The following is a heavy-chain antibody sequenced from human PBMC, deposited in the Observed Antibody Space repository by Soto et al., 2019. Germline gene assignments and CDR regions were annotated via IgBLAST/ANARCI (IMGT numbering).Heavy chain of an antibody. CDR2: IYYSGGT. Sequence: QAQLQESVPGLVKPSETLSLTCTVSGDSSSSDYWSWIRQPPGKGLEWIGYIYYSGGTNYNPSLKSRVTISIDRSKRQVSLQLNSVTAADTAVYYCAGHRKTAMVFESWGQGTRVAVSS. CDR3: AGHRKTAMVFES. D-gene: IGHD5-18*01. V-gene: IGHV4-59*08. CDR1: GDSSSSDY. J-gene: IGHJ4*02.